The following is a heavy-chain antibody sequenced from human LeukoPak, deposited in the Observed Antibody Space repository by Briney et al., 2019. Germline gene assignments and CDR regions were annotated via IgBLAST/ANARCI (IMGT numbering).Heavy chain of an antibody. J-gene: IGHJ4*02. CDR1: GYSISRGYY. Sequence: ENLSLTCAVSGYSISRGYYWGLIPQPPGKGPEGIGSIYYSGSTYYNPSLKSRVTISIDTSKNQFSLKLSSVTAADTAVYYCARGTYYYDSGADYWGQGTLVTVSS. V-gene: IGHV4-38-2*01. CDR3: ARGTYYYDSGADY. D-gene: IGHD3-22*01. CDR2: IYYSGST.